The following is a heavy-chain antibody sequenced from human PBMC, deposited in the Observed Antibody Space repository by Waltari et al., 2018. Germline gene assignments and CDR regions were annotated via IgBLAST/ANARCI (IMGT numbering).Heavy chain of an antibody. CDR3: AKVSSSGWYDY. CDR2: ISWNSGSI. CDR1: GFTFDDYA. V-gene: IGHV3-9*01. Sequence: EVQLVESGGGLVQPGRSLRLSCAASGFTFDDYAMHWVRQAPGKGLEGVSGISWNSGSIGYADSVKGRFTISRDNAKNSLYLQMNSLRAEDTALYYCAKVSSSGWYDYWGQGTLVTVSS. D-gene: IGHD6-19*01. J-gene: IGHJ4*02.